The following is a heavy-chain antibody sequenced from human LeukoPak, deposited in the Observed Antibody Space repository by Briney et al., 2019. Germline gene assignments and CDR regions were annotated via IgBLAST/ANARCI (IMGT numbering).Heavy chain of an antibody. J-gene: IGHJ4*02. CDR1: GGSISSYY. Sequence: SETLSLTCTVSGGSISSYYWSWIRQPPGKGLEWIGYIYYSGSTNYNPSLKSRVTISVDTSKNQFSLKLSSVTAADTAVYYCARSGYYFHSAGSFDYWGQGTLVTVSS. V-gene: IGHV4-59*01. CDR2: IYYSGST. D-gene: IGHD3-22*01. CDR3: ARSGYYFHSAGSFDY.